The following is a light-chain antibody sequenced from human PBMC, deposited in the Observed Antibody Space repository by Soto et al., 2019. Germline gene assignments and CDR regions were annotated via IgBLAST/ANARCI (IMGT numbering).Light chain of an antibody. Sequence: QSALTQPRSVSGSPGQSVAISCTGTSSDVGGYNYVSWYQQHPGQAPKLMIYDVSKRPSGVPDRFSCSKSANTASLTLSGLQAEDEADYYCCSYAGSYTFVFGGGTQLTVL. CDR2: DVS. CDR1: SSDVGGYNY. V-gene: IGLV2-11*01. J-gene: IGLJ2*01. CDR3: CSYAGSYTFV.